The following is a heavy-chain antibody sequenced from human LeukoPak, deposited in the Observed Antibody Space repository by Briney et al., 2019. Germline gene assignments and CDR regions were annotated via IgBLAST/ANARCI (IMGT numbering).Heavy chain of an antibody. CDR3: ARHNSYESRGRDY. CDR2: IYPTDSDT. D-gene: IGHD3-22*01. Sequence: GESLKISCKGSGYSFTNSWIAWVRQMPGKGLEWMGIIYPTDSDTTYSPSFQGQVTISADKSINTAYLQWSSLQASDTAMYYCARHNSYESRGRDYWGQGTLVTVSS. J-gene: IGHJ4*02. V-gene: IGHV5-51*01. CDR1: GYSFTNSW.